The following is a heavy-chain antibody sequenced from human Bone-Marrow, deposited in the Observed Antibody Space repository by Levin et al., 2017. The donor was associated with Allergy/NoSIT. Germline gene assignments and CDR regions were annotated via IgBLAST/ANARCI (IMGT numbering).Heavy chain of an antibody. CDR2: ISYDGTNK. CDR3: TRKLHGVGISPDDY. J-gene: IGHJ4*02. V-gene: IGHV3-30*03. D-gene: IGHD1-26*01. CDR1: GFTFSTYG. Sequence: RSGGSLRLSCVASGFTFSTYGMHWVRQAPGKGLEWVAAISYDGTNKLYGDSVKGRFTISRDNAKNIVSLQMNSLGAEDTAVYYCTRKLHGVGISPDDYWGQGTLVTVTS.